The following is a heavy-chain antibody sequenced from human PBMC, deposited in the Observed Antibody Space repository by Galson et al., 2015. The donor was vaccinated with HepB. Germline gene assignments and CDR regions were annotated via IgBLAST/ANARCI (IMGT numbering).Heavy chain of an antibody. CDR2: IYTSGST. D-gene: IGHD1-14*01. J-gene: IGHJ5*02. CDR1: GGSISSGSYY. Sequence: TLSLTCTVSGGSISSGSYYWSWIRQPAGKGLEWIGRIYTSGSTNYNPSLKSRVTMSVDTSKNQFSLNLLSVTATDTAVYYCARLPTGFPNWVDPWGQGTLVTVSS. V-gene: IGHV4-61*02. CDR3: ARLPTGFPNWVDP.